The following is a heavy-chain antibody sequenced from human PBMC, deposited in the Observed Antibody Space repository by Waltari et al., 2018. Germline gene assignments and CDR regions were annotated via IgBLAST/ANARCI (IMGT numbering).Heavy chain of an antibody. Sequence: QVQLQQWGAGLLKPSETLSLTCDVSGGSLSGYHWTWIRQPPGKGLEWIGEINDSGRTTYSPYPERRVTVSRDTANTQFPLRGRSVTAADTAVYYCARVFGYYYYYMDVWGKGTTVTISS. CDR2: INDSGRT. D-gene: IGHD3-3*01. V-gene: IGHV4-34*02. CDR3: ARVFGYYYYYMDV. J-gene: IGHJ6*03. CDR1: GGSLSGYH.